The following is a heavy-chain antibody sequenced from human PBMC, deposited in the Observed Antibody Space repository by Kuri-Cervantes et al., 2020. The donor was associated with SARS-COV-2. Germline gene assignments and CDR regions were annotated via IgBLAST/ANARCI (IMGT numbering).Heavy chain of an antibody. D-gene: IGHD1-26*01. J-gene: IGHJ4*02. Sequence: SVKVSCKASGGTFSSYGINWVRQAPGQGREWMGGIIPIFGTANYAQKFEDSVTITADESTRTAYMELSSLRSEDTAVYYCARGVGATYFDYWGQGTLVTVSS. CDR1: GGTFSSYG. V-gene: IGHV1-69*13. CDR2: IIPIFGTA. CDR3: ARGVGATYFDY.